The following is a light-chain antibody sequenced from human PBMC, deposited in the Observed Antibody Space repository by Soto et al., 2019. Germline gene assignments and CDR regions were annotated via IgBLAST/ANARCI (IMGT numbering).Light chain of an antibody. CDR2: DVT. CDR1: SSDVGAYNY. Sequence: SVLTQPASVSGSPGQSITISCTGTSSDVGAYNYVSWYQQHPGKAPKIMIYDVTNRPSGVSNRFSGSKSGNTASLTISGLQAEDEADYYCNSYTTSTTWVFGTGTKLTVL. CDR3: NSYTTSTTWV. J-gene: IGLJ1*01. V-gene: IGLV2-14*01.